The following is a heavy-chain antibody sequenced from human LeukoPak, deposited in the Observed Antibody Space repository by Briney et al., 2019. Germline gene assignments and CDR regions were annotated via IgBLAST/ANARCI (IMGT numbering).Heavy chain of an antibody. J-gene: IGHJ4*02. D-gene: IGHD6-19*01. CDR2: IESDASSP. CDR3: ARVYSSGWQFDY. CDR1: GFTFSSFR. Sequence: GGSLRLSCAASGFTFSSFRMFWVRQAPGKGLVWVSRIESDASSPTHADSVRGRFTISRDNAKNSLYLQMNSLRAEDTAVYYCARVYSSGWQFDYWGQGTLVTVSS. V-gene: IGHV3-74*03.